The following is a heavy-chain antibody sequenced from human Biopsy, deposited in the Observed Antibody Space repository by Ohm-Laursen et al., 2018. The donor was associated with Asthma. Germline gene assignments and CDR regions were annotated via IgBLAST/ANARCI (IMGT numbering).Heavy chain of an antibody. CDR1: GFTFSSYA. J-gene: IGHJ4*02. D-gene: IGHD2-8*01. Sequence: SLRLSRSASGFTFSSYAMSWVRQAPGKGLEWVSAISGSGGSTYYADSVKGRFTISRDNSKNTLYLQMNSLRAEDTAVYYCAKVHRVYAMVGYFDYWGQGTLVTVSS. V-gene: IGHV3-23*01. CDR3: AKVHRVYAMVGYFDY. CDR2: ISGSGGST.